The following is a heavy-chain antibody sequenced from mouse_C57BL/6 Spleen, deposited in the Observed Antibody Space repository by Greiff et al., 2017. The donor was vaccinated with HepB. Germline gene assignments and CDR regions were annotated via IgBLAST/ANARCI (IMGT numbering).Heavy chain of an antibody. D-gene: IGHD3-2*02. CDR2: IWTGGGT. J-gene: IGHJ4*01. CDR1: GFSLTSYA. Sequence: VQLQQSGPGLVAPSQSLSITCTVSGFSLTSYAISWVRQPPGKGLEWLGVIWTGGGTNYNSALKSRQSISKENSKSQVFLKMNSLQTDETARYYCARGSSGYVGAMDYWGQGTSVTVSS. CDR3: ARGSSGYVGAMDY. V-gene: IGHV2-9-1*01.